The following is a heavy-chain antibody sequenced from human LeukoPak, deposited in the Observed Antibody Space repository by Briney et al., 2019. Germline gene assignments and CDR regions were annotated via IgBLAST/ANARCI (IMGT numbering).Heavy chain of an antibody. Sequence: GRSLRLSCAASGFTFSGYAIHWVRQAPGKGLEWVALISYDGSNKYYADSVKGRFTISRDNSKNTLYLQMNSLRTVDTAVYYCAKSYSGSYYVIDYWGQGTLVTVSS. D-gene: IGHD1-26*01. CDR1: GFTFSGYA. V-gene: IGHV3-30-3*02. CDR3: AKSYSGSYYVIDY. CDR2: ISYDGSNK. J-gene: IGHJ4*02.